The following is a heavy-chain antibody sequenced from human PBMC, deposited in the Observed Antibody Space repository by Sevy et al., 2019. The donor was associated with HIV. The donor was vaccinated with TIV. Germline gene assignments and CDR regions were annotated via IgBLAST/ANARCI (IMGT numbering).Heavy chain of an antibody. Sequence: GGSLRLSCAASGFTFSSYEMNWVRRAPGKGLEWVSYISSSGSTIYYADSVKGRFTISRDNAKNSLYLQMNSLRAEDTAVYYSARPKTTVFYGMDVWGQGTTVTVSS. D-gene: IGHD4-4*01. CDR2: ISSSGSTI. V-gene: IGHV3-48*03. CDR1: GFTFSSYE. J-gene: IGHJ6*02. CDR3: ARPKTTVFYGMDV.